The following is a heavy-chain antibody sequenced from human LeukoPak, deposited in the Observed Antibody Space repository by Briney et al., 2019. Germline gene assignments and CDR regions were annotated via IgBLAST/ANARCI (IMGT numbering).Heavy chain of an antibody. CDR2: IYPDDSDT. CDR3: ARQYYYDTSDYPDY. CDR1: GYSFPTYW. D-gene: IGHD3-22*01. Sequence: GESLKISCKGSGYSFPTYWIGWVRQMPGKGLEWMGIIYPDDSDTRYSPSFQGQVTISADKSISTAYLQWSSLRASDTAMYYCARQYYYDTSDYPDYWGQGTLVTVSS. J-gene: IGHJ4*02. V-gene: IGHV5-51*01.